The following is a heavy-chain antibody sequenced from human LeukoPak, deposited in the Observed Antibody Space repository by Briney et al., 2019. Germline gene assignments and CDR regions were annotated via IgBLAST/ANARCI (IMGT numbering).Heavy chain of an antibody. CDR1: GGSCSGYY. CDR3: ARGPIPLRYFDY. J-gene: IGHJ4*02. V-gene: IGHV4-34*01. Sequence: SETLSLNCAVYGGSCSGYYWSWIRQPPGKGLEWIGEINHSGSTNYNPSLKSRVTISVDTSKNQFSLKLSSVTAAGTAVYYCARGPIPLRYFDYWGQGTLVTVSS. CDR2: INHSGST. D-gene: IGHD3-9*01.